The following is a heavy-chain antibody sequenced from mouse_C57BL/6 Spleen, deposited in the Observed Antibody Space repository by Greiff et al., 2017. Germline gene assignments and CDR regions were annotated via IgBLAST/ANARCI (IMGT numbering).Heavy chain of an antibody. V-gene: IGHV7-3*01. Sequence: EVHLVESGGGLVQPGGSLSLSCAASGFTFTDYYMSWVRQPPGKALEWLGFIRNKANGYTTEYSASVKGRFTISRDNSQSILYLQMNALRAEDRATYYCASPSTVVATDYYAMDYWGQGTSVTVSS. D-gene: IGHD1-1*01. CDR3: ASPSTVVATDYYAMDY. CDR2: IRNKANGYTT. J-gene: IGHJ4*01. CDR1: GFTFTDYY.